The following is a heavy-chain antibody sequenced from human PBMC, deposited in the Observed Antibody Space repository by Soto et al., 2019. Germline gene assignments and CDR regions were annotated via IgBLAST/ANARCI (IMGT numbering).Heavy chain of an antibody. D-gene: IGHD3-22*01. Sequence: HPGGSLRLSCAGSGFTFSRSDMSWVRQAPGKGLEWVSGISGSGHNTYYADSVKGRFTISRDNSKNTLYLQMNGLRVEDTAVYFCAKSPINMIAEFHSWGLGTLVTVSS. CDR2: ISGSGHNT. CDR3: AKSPINMIAEFHS. J-gene: IGHJ4*02. V-gene: IGHV3-23*01. CDR1: GFTFSRSD.